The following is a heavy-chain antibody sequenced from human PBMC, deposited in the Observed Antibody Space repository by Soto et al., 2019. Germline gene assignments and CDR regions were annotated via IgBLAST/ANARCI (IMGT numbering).Heavy chain of an antibody. D-gene: IGHD1-26*01. CDR1: GFTFSSYG. J-gene: IGHJ2*01. CDR2: IWYDGSNK. CDR3: SRDAWVGAPRPRYFDL. Sequence: QVQLVESGGGVVQPGRSLRLSCAASGFTFSSYGMHWVRQAPGKGLEWVAVIWYDGSNKYYADCVKGRFTISRDNSKNTLYLQMNSLRAEDTAVYSCSRDAWVGAPRPRYFDLWGRGTLVTVSS. V-gene: IGHV3-33*01.